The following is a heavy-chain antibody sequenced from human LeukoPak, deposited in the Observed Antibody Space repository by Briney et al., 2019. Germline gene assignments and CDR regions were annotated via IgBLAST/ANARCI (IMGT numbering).Heavy chain of an antibody. CDR1: GFTFDYYW. J-gene: IGHJ4*02. CDR2: ISSSSSTI. Sequence: GGSLRLSCAASGFTFDYYWMSWVRQAPGKGLEWVSYISSSSSTIYYADSVKGRFTISRDNAKNSLYLQMNSLRAEDTAVYYCARDGSTTGFDYWGQGTLVTVSS. D-gene: IGHD2/OR15-2a*01. CDR3: ARDGSTTGFDY. V-gene: IGHV3-48*01.